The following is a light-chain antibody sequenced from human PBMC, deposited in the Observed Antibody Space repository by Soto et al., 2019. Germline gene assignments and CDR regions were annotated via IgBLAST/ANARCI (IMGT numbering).Light chain of an antibody. CDR2: VVD. J-gene: IGLJ1*01. V-gene: IGLV2-11*01. CDR3: CSYAGTFYV. Sequence: QCALTQPRSVSGSPGQSVTISCTGISSDVGGYDYVSWYQQHPGKAPKLMIQVVDKRPSGVPDRFSGSRSGNTASLTISGLQAEDEADYYCCSYAGTFYVCGTGTKLTVL. CDR1: SSDVGGYDY.